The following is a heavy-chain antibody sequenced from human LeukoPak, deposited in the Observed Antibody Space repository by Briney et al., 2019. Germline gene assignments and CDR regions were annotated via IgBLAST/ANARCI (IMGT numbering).Heavy chain of an antibody. CDR3: ATDLRYNWKGGAFDI. J-gene: IGHJ3*02. V-gene: IGHV1-24*01. CDR2: FGPEDGET. Sequence: ASVKVSCKVSGYTLTELSMHWVRQAPGKGLEWMGGFGPEDGETIYAQKFQGRVTMTEDTSTDTAYMELSSLRSEDTAVYYCATDLRYNWKGGAFDIWGQGTMVTVSS. D-gene: IGHD1-20*01. CDR1: GYTLTELS.